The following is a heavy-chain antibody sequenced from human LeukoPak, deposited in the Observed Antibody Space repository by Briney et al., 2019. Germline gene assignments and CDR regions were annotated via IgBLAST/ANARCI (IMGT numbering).Heavy chain of an antibody. D-gene: IGHD5-24*01. Sequence: ASVKVSCKASGYTFTSYYMHWVRQAPGQGLEWMGIINPSGGSTSYAQKFQGRVNMTRDMSTSTVYMELSSLRSEDTAVYYCARILQGYNYGGYFDLWGRGTLVTVSP. CDR3: ARILQGYNYGGYFDL. J-gene: IGHJ2*01. V-gene: IGHV1-46*01. CDR1: GYTFTSYY. CDR2: INPSGGST.